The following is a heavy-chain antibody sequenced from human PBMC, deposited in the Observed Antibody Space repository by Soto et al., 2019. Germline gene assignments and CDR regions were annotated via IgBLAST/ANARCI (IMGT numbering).Heavy chain of an antibody. V-gene: IGHV3-33*01. CDR3: ARERTYDFWSGPPRYYYYYYGMDV. J-gene: IGHJ6*02. D-gene: IGHD3-3*01. CDR2: IWYDGSNK. CDR1: GFTFSSYG. Sequence: GSLRLSCAASGFTFSSYGMHWVRQAPGKGLEWVAVIWYDGSNKYYADSVKGRFTISRDNSKNTLYLQMNSLRAEDTAVYYCARERTYDFWSGPPRYYYYYYGMDVWGQGTTVTVSS.